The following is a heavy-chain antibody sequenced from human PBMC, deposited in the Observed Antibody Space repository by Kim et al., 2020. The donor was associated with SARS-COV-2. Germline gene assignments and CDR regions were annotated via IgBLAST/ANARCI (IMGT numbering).Heavy chain of an antibody. CDR2: LFHTGRT. D-gene: IGHD4-17*01. CDR3: ARMKGGRLLFDY. J-gene: IGHJ4*02. CDR1: GASVSSDIYY. Sequence: GSLRLSCTVSGASVSSDIYYWSWIRQPPGKGLEYIGYLFHTGRTHYKPSLKSRVTMSVDTSKNQFSLHLRSVTAADAAGYYCARMKGGRLLFDYWGQGT. V-gene: IGHV4-61*01.